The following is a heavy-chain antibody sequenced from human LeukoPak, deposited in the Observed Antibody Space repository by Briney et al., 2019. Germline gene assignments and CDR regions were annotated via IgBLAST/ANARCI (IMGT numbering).Heavy chain of an antibody. V-gene: IGHV4-59*01. D-gene: IGHD5-18*01. Sequence: PSETLSLTCTVSGGSISSYYGSWIRQPPGTGLEWVGYIYYSGSTNYNPSLKSRVTTSVDTSKNQFSLKLSSVTAADTAVYYCAREEGYSYGSQYFDYRVQGTLVTVSS. CDR1: GGSISSYY. J-gene: IGHJ4*02. CDR2: IYYSGST. CDR3: AREEGYSYGSQYFDY.